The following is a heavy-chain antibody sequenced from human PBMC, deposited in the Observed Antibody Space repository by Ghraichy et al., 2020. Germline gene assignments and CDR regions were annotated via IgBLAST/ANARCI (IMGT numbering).Heavy chain of an antibody. CDR1: GGTFSSYA. CDR3: ARANRYCGGDCYPLDY. Sequence: SVKVSCKASGGTFSSYAISWVRQAPGQGLEWMGGIIPIFGTANYAQKFQGRVTITADESTSTAYMELSSLRSEDTAVYYCARANRYCGGDCYPLDYWGQGTLVTVSS. V-gene: IGHV1-69*13. CDR2: IIPIFGTA. D-gene: IGHD2-21*02. J-gene: IGHJ4*02.